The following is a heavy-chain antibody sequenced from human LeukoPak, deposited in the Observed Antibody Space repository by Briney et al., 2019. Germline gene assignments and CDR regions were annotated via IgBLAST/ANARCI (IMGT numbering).Heavy chain of an antibody. J-gene: IGHJ4*02. CDR3: AKDHYDRSGYYPGFDY. CDR1: GFTFSDYY. V-gene: IGHV3-11*01. Sequence: GGSLRLSCAASGFTFSDYYMSWIRQAPGKGLEWVSYISSSGSTIYYADSVKGRFTISRDNAKNSLYLQMNSLRAEDTAVYYCAKDHYDRSGYYPGFDYWGQGTRVTVSS. CDR2: ISSSGSTI. D-gene: IGHD3-22*01.